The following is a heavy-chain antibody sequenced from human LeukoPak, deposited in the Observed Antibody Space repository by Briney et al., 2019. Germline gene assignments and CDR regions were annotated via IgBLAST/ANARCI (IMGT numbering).Heavy chain of an antibody. CDR3: ARTEGGTITGTYYFDY. V-gene: IGHV1-69*02. Sequence: GASVKVSCKASGGTFSSYTISWVRQAPGQGLEWMGRIIPIPGIANYAQKFQGRVTITADKSTSTAYMELSSLRSEDTAVYYCARTEGGTITGTYYFDYWGQGTLVTVSS. CDR1: GGTFSSYT. J-gene: IGHJ4*02. CDR2: IIPIPGIA. D-gene: IGHD1-7*01.